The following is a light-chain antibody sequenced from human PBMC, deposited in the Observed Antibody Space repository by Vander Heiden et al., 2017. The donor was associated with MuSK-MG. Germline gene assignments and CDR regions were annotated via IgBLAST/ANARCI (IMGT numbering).Light chain of an antibody. Sequence: QSVLTQPPSVSGAPRQRVTSACTGSSSNIGAGYNVHWYQQLPGTAPKLLIYGNNNRPAGVPDRFSGSKSGTSASLAITGLQAEDEEDYYCQSYDSSLSGSRVFGGGTKLTVL. CDR3: QSYDSSLSGSRV. CDR2: GNN. V-gene: IGLV1-40*01. J-gene: IGLJ2*01. CDR1: SSNIGAGYN.